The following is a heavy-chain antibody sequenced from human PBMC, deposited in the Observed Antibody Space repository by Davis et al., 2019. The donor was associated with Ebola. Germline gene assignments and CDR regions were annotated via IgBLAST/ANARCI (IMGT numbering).Heavy chain of an antibody. J-gene: IGHJ4*02. CDR2: MYYGGTT. CDR3: ARLGGPATNFDH. CDR1: GGSISTYY. D-gene: IGHD3-16*01. V-gene: IGHV4-59*01. Sequence: SQTLSLTCAVSGGSISTYYWSWIRQSPGKGLEWIGYMYYGGTTDYNPSFKSRVTISVDTSKNQFSLKLSSVTAADTATYYCARLGGPATNFDHWGQGTLVTVSS.